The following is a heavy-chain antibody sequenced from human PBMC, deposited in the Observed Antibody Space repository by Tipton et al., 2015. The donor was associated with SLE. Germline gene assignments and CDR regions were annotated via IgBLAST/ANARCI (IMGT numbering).Heavy chain of an antibody. J-gene: IGHJ6*03. Sequence: TLSLTCTVSGGSISSYYWSWIRQPPGKGLEWIGYIYYSGSTNYNPSLKSRVTISVDTSKNQFSLMLSSVTAADTAVYYCARDPRHQEYISSRFQFYLDVWGKGTTVNVSS. V-gene: IGHV4-59*12. CDR2: IYYSGST. CDR3: ARDPRHQEYISSRFQFYLDV. D-gene: IGHD6-6*01. CDR1: GGSISSYY.